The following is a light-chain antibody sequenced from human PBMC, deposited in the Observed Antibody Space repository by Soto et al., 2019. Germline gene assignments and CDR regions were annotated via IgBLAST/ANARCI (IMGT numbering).Light chain of an antibody. V-gene: IGLV2-14*01. CDR3: SSYTSSSTLSV. CDR1: SSDVGGYNY. CDR2: EVS. Sequence: QSALTQPASVSGSPGQSITISCTGTSSDVGGYNYVSWYQQHPGKAPKLMIYEVSNRPSGVSNRFYGSKSGNTASLTISGLQAEDEADYYCSSYTSSSTLSVFGTGTKLTVL. J-gene: IGLJ1*01.